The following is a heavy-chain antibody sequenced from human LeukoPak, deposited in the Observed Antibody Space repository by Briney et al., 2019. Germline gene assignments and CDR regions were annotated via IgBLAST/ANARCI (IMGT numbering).Heavy chain of an antibody. D-gene: IGHD6-19*01. V-gene: IGHV1-24*01. CDR2: FDPEDGET. CDR1: GYTLTELS. CDR3: AATYSSGWAQTNFDY. Sequence: ASVKVSRKVSGYTLTELSMHWVRQAPGKGLEWMGGFDPEDGETIYAQKFQGRVTMTEDTSTDTAYMELSSLRSEDTAVYYCAATYSSGWAQTNFDYWGQGTLVTVSS. J-gene: IGHJ4*02.